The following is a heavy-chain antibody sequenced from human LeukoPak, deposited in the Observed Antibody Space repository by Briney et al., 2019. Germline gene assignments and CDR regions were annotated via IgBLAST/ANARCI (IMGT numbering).Heavy chain of an antibody. CDR2: IYYSGST. D-gene: IGHD2-15*01. J-gene: IGHJ3*02. V-gene: IGHV4-39*07. Sequence: PSETLSLTCTVSGGSISRSSYYWGWIRQPPGKGLEWIGSIYYSGSTYYNPSLKSRVTISVDTSKNQFSLKLSSVTAADTAVYYCARVRPVVAASGAFDIWGQGTMVTVSS. CDR1: GGSISRSSYY. CDR3: ARVRPVVAASGAFDI.